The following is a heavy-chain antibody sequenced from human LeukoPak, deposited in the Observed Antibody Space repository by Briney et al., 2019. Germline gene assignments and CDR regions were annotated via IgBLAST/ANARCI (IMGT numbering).Heavy chain of an antibody. V-gene: IGHV3-21*01. D-gene: IGHD2-8*01. Sequence: GGSLRLSCAASGFTFSSYSMNWVRQAPGKGLEWVSSINRIVSYIYYADSVKGRFTISRDNAKNSLYLQMNGLRAEDTAVYYCAADCTNGVCPDYWGQGTLVIVSS. J-gene: IGHJ4*02. CDR1: GFTFSSYS. CDR2: INRIVSYI. CDR3: AADCTNGVCPDY.